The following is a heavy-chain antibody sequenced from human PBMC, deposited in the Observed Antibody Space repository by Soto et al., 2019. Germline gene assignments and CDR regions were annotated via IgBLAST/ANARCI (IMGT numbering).Heavy chain of an antibody. Sequence: LRLSCAASGFTFSSYAMSWVRQAPGKGLEWVSAISGSGGSTYYADSVKGRFTISRDNSKNTLYLQMNSLRAEDTAVYYCAHSPIVVVIYLFDYWGQGTLVTDSS. CDR2: ISGSGGST. J-gene: IGHJ4*02. CDR3: AHSPIVVVIYLFDY. CDR1: GFTFSSYA. D-gene: IGHD3-22*01. V-gene: IGHV3-23*01.